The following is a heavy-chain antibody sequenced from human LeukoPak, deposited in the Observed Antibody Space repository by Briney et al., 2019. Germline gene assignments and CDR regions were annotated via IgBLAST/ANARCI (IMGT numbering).Heavy chain of an antibody. CDR3: AKPTSGSGSFLIDY. CDR1: GFSFSNYG. CDR2: IWDDGSYK. J-gene: IGHJ4*02. D-gene: IGHD1-26*01. Sequence: GGSLRLSCAASGFSFSNYGMHWVRQAPGKGLEWVAVIWDDGSYKYYADSVKGRFTISRDNSKNTLYLQITSLRAEDTAVYYCAKPTSGSGSFLIDYRGQGTLVTVSS. V-gene: IGHV3-33*06.